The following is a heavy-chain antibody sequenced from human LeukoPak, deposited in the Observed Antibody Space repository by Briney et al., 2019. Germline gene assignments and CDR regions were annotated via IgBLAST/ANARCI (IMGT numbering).Heavy chain of an antibody. J-gene: IGHJ4*02. CDR2: ISSSSSTI. CDR1: GFTFSSYN. V-gene: IGHV3-48*04. CDR3: ARDRVPPHR. Sequence: PGGSLRLSCAASGFTFSSYNMNWVRQAPGKGLEWVSYISSSSSTIYYADSVKGRFTISRDNAKNSLYLQMNSLRAEDTAVYYCARDRVPPHRWGQGTLVTVSS. D-gene: IGHD2-2*01.